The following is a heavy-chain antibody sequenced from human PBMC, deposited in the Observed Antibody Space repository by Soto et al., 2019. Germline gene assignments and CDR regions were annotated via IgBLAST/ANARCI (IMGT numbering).Heavy chain of an antibody. CDR1: GGSTSRSDFS. CDR3: ARGKTTHFPDS. D-gene: IGHD3-3*02. CDR2: IYRSGTT. J-gene: IGHJ1*01. V-gene: IGHV4-30-2*01. Sequence: TLCLTCVISGGSTSRSDFSWTWIRQIPGKGLEWVGYIYRSGTTYYNPSLKSRVSISLDKSKNQFSLNLTSVTTADTAVYYCARGKTTHFPDSRGQ.